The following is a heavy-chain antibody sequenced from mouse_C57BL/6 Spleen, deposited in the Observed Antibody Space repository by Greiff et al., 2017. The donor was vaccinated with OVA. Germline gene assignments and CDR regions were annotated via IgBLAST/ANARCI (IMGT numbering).Heavy chain of an antibody. Sequence: VQLQQSGPELVKPGASVKIPCKASGYTFTDYNMDWVKQSHGKSLEWIGDINPNNGGTIYNQKFKGKATLTVDKSSSTAYMELRSLTSEDTAVYYCARGSYYYGTGWYFDVWGTWTTVTVSS. J-gene: IGHJ1*03. CDR1: GYTFTDYN. D-gene: IGHD1-1*01. V-gene: IGHV1-18*01. CDR3: ARGSYYYGTGWYFDV. CDR2: INPNNGGT.